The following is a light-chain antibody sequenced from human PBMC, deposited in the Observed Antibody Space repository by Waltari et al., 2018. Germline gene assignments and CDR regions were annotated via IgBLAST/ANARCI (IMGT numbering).Light chain of an antibody. Sequence: DIVMTKSPDSLAVSLGERATINCKSSQSVLYSSNNKNYLAWYQQKPGQPPKLLIYWASTRESGVPDRFSGSGSETDFTLTVSSLQAEDVAVYYCQQYYSTPTFGQGTKLEIK. J-gene: IGKJ2*01. CDR2: WAS. CDR3: QQYYSTPT. V-gene: IGKV4-1*01. CDR1: QSVLYSSNNKNY.